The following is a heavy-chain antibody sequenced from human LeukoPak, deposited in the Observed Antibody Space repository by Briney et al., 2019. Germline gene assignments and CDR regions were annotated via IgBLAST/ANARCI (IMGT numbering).Heavy chain of an antibody. CDR3: ARVRHYYGSGSSSPRYYYYYMDV. CDR1: GGSISSSSYY. Sequence: PSETLSLTCTVSGGSISSSSYYWGWIRQPPGKGLECIGSIYYSGSTYYNPSLKSRVTISVDTSKNQFSLKLSSVTAADTAVYYCARVRHYYGSGSSSPRYYYYYMDVWGKGTTVTISS. V-gene: IGHV4-39*01. D-gene: IGHD3-10*01. CDR2: IYYSGST. J-gene: IGHJ6*03.